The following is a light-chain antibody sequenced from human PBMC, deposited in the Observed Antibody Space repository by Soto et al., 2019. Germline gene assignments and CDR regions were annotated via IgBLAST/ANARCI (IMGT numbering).Light chain of an antibody. J-gene: IGKJ3*01. CDR3: QQSYSTPFT. CDR2: AAS. V-gene: IGKV1-39*01. CDR1: QSISSY. Sequence: DIQMTQSPSSLSASVGDRVTITCRASQSISSYLNWYQQKPGKAPKLLIYAASILQSGVPSRFSGSGSGTDLTLTISSLQPEDFATYYCQQSYSTPFTFGPGTKVDIK.